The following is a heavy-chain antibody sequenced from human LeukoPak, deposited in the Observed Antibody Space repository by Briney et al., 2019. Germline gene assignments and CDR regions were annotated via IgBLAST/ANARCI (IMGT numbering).Heavy chain of an antibody. CDR3: VRELDVPVPVSVYDY. CDR2: IKQDESEK. CDR1: GFTFSSNW. V-gene: IGHV3-7*01. J-gene: IGHJ4*02. Sequence: PGGSLRLSCAASGFTFSSNWMTWLRQAPGKGLEWVANIKQDESEKYYVDSVKGRFTISRDNAKNSLYLQMNSLRAEDTAVYYCVRELDVPVPVSVYDYWGQGTLVAVSS. D-gene: IGHD2-2*01.